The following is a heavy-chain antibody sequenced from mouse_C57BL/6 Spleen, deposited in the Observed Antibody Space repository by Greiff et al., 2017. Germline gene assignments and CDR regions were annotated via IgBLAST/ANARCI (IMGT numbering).Heavy chain of an antibody. CDR1: GYTFTSYW. V-gene: IGHV1-52*01. CDR2: IDPSDSET. Sequence: QVQLQQPGAELVRPGSSVKLSCKASGYTFTSYWMHWVKQRPIQGLEWIGNIDPSDSETHYNQKFKDKATLTVDKSSSTAYMQLISLASEDSAVYYCARRSYSNSYYFDYWGQGTTLTVSS. J-gene: IGHJ2*01. CDR3: ARRSYSNSYYFDY. D-gene: IGHD2-5*01.